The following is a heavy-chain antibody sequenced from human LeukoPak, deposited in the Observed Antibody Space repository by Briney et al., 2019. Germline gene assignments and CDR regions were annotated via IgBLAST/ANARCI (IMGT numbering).Heavy chain of an antibody. V-gene: IGHV3-15*07. CDR3: TTANSGSHYYYYYGMDV. CDR1: GFTFSNAW. CDR2: IKSKTDGGTT. D-gene: IGHD1-26*01. Sequence: MTGGSLRLSCAASGFTFSNAWMNWVRQAPGKGLEWVGRIKSKTDGGTTDYAAPVKGRFTISRDDSKNTLYLQMNSLKTEDTAVYYCTTANSGSHYYYYYGMDVWGQGTTVTVSS. J-gene: IGHJ6*02.